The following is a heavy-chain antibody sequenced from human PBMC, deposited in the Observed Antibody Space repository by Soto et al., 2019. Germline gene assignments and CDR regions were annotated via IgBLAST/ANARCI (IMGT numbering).Heavy chain of an antibody. D-gene: IGHD1-1*01. Sequence: EVQLVESGGGLVQPGGSLRLSCVTSGFTFNNYWMSWVRQAPGKGLEWVANIKKDGSEIYYVDSVKGRFTISRDNAKNTLYLQINSLRAEDTAVYYCAANQLPSGNWFDPWGQGTLVTVSS. J-gene: IGHJ5*02. CDR1: GFTFNNYW. V-gene: IGHV3-7*01. CDR3: AANQLPSGNWFDP. CDR2: IKKDGSEI.